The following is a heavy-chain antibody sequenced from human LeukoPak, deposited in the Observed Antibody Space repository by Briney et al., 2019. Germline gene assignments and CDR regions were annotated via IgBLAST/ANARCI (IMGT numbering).Heavy chain of an antibody. Sequence: AGGSLRLSCAASGFTFSSYAMHWVRQAPGKGLEWVSVIYSGGYTYYADSVKGRFTISRDNSKNTLYLQMNSLRAEDTAVYYCAKTGNPATGDYWGQGTLVTVSS. CDR3: AKTGNPATGDY. D-gene: IGHD1-1*01. CDR2: IYSGGYT. CDR1: GFTFSSYA. V-gene: IGHV3-53*01. J-gene: IGHJ4*02.